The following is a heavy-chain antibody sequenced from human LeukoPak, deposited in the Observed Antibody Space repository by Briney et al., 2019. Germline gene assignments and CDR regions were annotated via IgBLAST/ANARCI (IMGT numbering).Heavy chain of an antibody. CDR2: ISAYNGNT. V-gene: IGHV1-18*01. J-gene: IGHJ6*02. D-gene: IGHD6-13*01. CDR3: ASIAAAAGDDCYYYYGMDV. CDR1: GYTFTSYG. Sequence: ASVKVSCKASGYTFTSYGISWVRQAPGQGLEWMGWISAYNGNTNYAQKLQGRVTMTTDTSTSTAYMELRSLRSDDTAVYYCASIAAAAGDDCYYYYGMDVWGQGTTVTVSS.